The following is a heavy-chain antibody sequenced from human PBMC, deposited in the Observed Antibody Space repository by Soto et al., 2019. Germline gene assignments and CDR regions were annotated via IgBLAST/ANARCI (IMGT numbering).Heavy chain of an antibody. J-gene: IGHJ4*02. CDR2: INGDGTTT. CDR3: ARGLYHKYGQDY. V-gene: IGHV3-74*01. Sequence: EVQLVESGGGLVQTGGSLRLSCAASGFTFNDYWVHWVRQAPGKGLVWVSRINGDGTTTNYADSVKGRFTISRDNAQNTLYLHLNSLRDDDTAVYYCARGLYHKYGQDYWGQGPLVTVSS. D-gene: IGHD4-17*01. CDR1: GFTFNDYW.